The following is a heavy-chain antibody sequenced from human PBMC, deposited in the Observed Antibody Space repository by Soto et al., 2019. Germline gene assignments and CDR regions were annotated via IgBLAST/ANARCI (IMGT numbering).Heavy chain of an antibody. CDR2: ISGSGGST. J-gene: IGHJ4*02. V-gene: IGHV3-23*01. Sequence: GGSLRLSCATSGFTFSSYAVAWVRQAPGKGLEWVSGISGSGGSTYYAESVKGRFTISRDNSKNTLYLQMNSLRAEDTAVYYCAKGTVTQVYYFDYWGQGTLVTVSS. D-gene: IGHD4-17*01. CDR3: AKGTVTQVYYFDY. CDR1: GFTFSSYA.